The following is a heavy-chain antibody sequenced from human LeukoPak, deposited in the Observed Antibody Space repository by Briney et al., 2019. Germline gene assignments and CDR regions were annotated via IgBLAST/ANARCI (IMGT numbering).Heavy chain of an antibody. V-gene: IGHV4-34*01. CDR1: GESFSGYY. CDR3: AGREPSRLDY. Sequence: SETLSLTCAVYGESFSGYYWSWIRQPPGKGLEWIGEINHSGSTNYNPSLKSRVTISVDTSKNQFSLKLSSVTAADTAVYYCAGREPSRLDYWGQGTLVTVSS. D-gene: IGHD1-14*01. J-gene: IGHJ4*02. CDR2: INHSGST.